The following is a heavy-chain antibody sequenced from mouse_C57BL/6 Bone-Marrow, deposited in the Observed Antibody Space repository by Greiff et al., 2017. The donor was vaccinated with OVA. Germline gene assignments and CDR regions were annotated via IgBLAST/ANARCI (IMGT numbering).Heavy chain of an antibody. CDR2: INPNNGGT. CDR3: ARERWLAWFAY. J-gene: IGHJ3*01. CDR1: GYTFTDYY. Sequence: VQLQQSGPELVKPGASVKISCKASGYTFTDYYMNWVKQSHGKSLEWIGDINPNNGGTSYNQKFKGKATLTVDKSSSTAYMELRSLTSEDSAVYYCARERWLAWFAYWGQGTLVTVSA. V-gene: IGHV1-26*01. D-gene: IGHD2-3*01.